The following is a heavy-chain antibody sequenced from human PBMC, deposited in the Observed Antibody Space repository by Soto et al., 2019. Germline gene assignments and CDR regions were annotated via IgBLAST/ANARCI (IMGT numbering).Heavy chain of an antibody. D-gene: IGHD2-2*01. V-gene: IGHV1-69*12. CDR2: IIPSSATS. CDR3: AREGLVLVPSTVNSDYYYYAMDV. CDR1: GDTFSTYT. Sequence: QVQLVQAGAEVKKPGSSVKVSCKGSGDTFSTYTITWMRQAPGQGLEWMGGIIPSSATSNYAHKFQGRVTITEDESTKTAYMELSSLRSEDTAVYYCAREGLVLVPSTVNSDYYYYAMDVWGQGTTVTGSS. J-gene: IGHJ6*02.